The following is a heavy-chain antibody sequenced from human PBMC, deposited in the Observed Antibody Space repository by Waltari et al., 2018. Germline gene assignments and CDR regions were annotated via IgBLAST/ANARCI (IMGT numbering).Heavy chain of an antibody. Sequence: QVQLVESGGGVVQPGRSLRLSCAASGFTFSSYAMPWVRQAPGKGLEWVAVISYDGSNKYYADSVKGRFTISRDNSKNTLYLQMNSLRAEDTAVYYCARDPGIAAAGGYFDYWGQGTLVTVSS. V-gene: IGHV3-30*01. CDR2: ISYDGSNK. J-gene: IGHJ4*02. CDR1: GFTFSSYA. CDR3: ARDPGIAAAGGYFDY. D-gene: IGHD6-13*01.